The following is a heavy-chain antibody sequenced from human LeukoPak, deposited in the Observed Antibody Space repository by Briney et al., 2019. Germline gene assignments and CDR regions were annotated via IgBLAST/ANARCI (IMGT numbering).Heavy chain of an antibody. D-gene: IGHD6-19*01. Sequence: GGSLRLSCAASGFTFSSYSMNWVRQAPGKGLEWVSSISSSSYIYYADSVKGRFTISRDNAKNSLYLQMNSLRAEDTAVYYCARSRIAVAGTKAAFDIWGQGTMVTVSS. CDR1: GFTFSSYS. CDR2: ISSSSYI. J-gene: IGHJ3*02. CDR3: ARSRIAVAGTKAAFDI. V-gene: IGHV3-21*01.